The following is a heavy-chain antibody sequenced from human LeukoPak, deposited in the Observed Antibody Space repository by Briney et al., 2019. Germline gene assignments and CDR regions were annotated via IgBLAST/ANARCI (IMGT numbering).Heavy chain of an antibody. CDR1: GGSISSYY. Sequence: SETLSLTCTVSGGSISSYYWSWIRRPPGKGLEWIGYIYYSGSTNYNPSLKSRVTISVDTSKNQFSLKLSSVTAADTAVYYCARRAGGWYSLDAFDIWGQGTMVTVSS. CDR2: IYYSGST. J-gene: IGHJ3*02. CDR3: ARRAGGWYSLDAFDI. V-gene: IGHV4-59*08. D-gene: IGHD6-19*01.